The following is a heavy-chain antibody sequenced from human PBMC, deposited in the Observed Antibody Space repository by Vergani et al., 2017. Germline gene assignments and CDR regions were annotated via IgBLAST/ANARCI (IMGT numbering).Heavy chain of an antibody. CDR3: AREFPSAAGRDWFDP. V-gene: IGHV3-20*04. D-gene: IGHD3-10*01. CDR1: GFTFDDYG. J-gene: IGHJ5*02. CDR2: INWNGGST. Sequence: EVQLVESGGGLVKPGGSLRLSCAASGFTFDDYGMSWVRQAPGKGLEWVSGINWNGGSTGYADSVKGRFTISRDNAKNSLYLQMNSLRAEDTALYYCAREFPSAAGRDWFDPWGQGTLVTVSS.